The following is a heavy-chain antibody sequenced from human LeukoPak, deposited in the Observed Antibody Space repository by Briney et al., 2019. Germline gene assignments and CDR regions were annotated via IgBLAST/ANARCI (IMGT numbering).Heavy chain of an antibody. D-gene: IGHD2-21*02. CDR1: GFTFSSYW. CDR2: INSDGSST. V-gene: IGHV3-74*01. Sequence: GGSLRLSCAASGFTFSSYWMHWVRQAPGKGLVWVSRINSDGSSTSYADSVKGRFTISRDNAKNTLYLQMNSLRAEDTAVYYCAREASPYCGGDCSPDYRGQGTLVTVSS. CDR3: AREASPYCGGDCSPDY. J-gene: IGHJ4*02.